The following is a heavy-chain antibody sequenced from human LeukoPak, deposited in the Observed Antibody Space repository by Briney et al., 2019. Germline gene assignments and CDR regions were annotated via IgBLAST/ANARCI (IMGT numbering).Heavy chain of an antibody. J-gene: IGHJ3*02. CDR3: ARGGVRGGFDI. D-gene: IGHD3-16*01. CDR1: GGSISIDY. V-gene: IGHV4-59*01. CDR2: IYYGGT. Sequence: SETLSLTCTVSGGSISIDYWSWIRQPPGKGLEWIGYIYYGGTNYNPSLRSRVTISVDTSKIQFSLNLSSVTAADTAVYYCARGGVRGGFDIWGQGTMVTVSS.